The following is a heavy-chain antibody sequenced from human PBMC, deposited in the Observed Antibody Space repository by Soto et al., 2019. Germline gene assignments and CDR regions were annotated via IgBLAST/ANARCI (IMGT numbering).Heavy chain of an antibody. Sequence: SETLSLTCTVPGGSISSGGYYWSWIRQHPGKGLEWIGYIYYSGSTYYNPSLKSRVTISVDTSKNQFSLKLSSVTAADTAVYYCAIVHGSVNIDYWGQGTLDTVSA. CDR1: GGSISSGGYY. V-gene: IGHV4-31*03. D-gene: IGHD3-10*01. CDR2: IYYSGST. J-gene: IGHJ4*02. CDR3: AIVHGSVNIDY.